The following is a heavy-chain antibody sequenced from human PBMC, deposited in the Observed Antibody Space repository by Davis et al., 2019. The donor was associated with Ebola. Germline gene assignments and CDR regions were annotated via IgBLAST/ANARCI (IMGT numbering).Heavy chain of an antibody. CDR2: ISYGGSNK. CDR1: GFTFSSYD. Sequence: GESLKISCAASGFTFSSYDMHWVRQAPGKGLEWVAVISYGGSNKYYADSVKGRFTISRDNSKNTLDLQMNSLRAEDTAVYYCTTHYGGYVENWGQGTLVTVSS. V-gene: IGHV3-30*03. J-gene: IGHJ4*02. D-gene: IGHD5-12*01. CDR3: TTHYGGYVEN.